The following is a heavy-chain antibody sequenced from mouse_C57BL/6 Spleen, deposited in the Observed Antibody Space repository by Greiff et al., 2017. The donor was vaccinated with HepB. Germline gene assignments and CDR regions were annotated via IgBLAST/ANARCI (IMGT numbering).Heavy chain of an antibody. CDR1: EYEFPSHD. CDR2: INSDGGST. D-gene: IGHD4-1*01. V-gene: IGHV5-2*01. J-gene: IGHJ1*03. CDR3: ASWDEDWYFDV. Sequence: EVKVVESGGGLVQPGESLKLSCESNEYEFPSHDMSWVRKTPEKRLELVAAINSDGGSTYYPDTMERRFIISRDNTKKTLYLQMSSLRSEDTALYYCASWDEDWYFDVWGTGTTVTVSS.